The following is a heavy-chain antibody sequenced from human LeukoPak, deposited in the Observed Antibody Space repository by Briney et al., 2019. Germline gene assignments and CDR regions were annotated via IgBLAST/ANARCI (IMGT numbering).Heavy chain of an antibody. Sequence: KPSETLSLTCTVSGGSISSSSYYWGWMRQPPGKGLEWIGSIYYSGSTYYNPSLKSRVTISVDTSKNQFSLKLSSVTAADTAVYYCARGGGDPRSGSYYNWFDPWGQGTLVTVSS. V-gene: IGHV4-39*07. J-gene: IGHJ5*02. CDR1: GGSISSSSYY. CDR2: IYYSGST. CDR3: ARGGGDPRSGSYYNWFDP. D-gene: IGHD3-10*01.